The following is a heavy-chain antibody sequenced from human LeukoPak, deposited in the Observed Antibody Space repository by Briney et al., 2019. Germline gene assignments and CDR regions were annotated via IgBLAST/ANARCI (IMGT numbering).Heavy chain of an antibody. CDR2: SYHSGST. CDR3: ARRHRADYFDY. CDR1: GDSISTTNW. J-gene: IGHJ4*02. V-gene: IGHV4-4*02. Sequence: SETLSLTCAVSGDSISTTNWWSLVRQPPGKGLEWIGVSYHSGSTNYNPSIKSRVIISVDKSKNQFSLKLRSVTAADTAVYYCARRHRADYFDYWGQGTLVTVSS.